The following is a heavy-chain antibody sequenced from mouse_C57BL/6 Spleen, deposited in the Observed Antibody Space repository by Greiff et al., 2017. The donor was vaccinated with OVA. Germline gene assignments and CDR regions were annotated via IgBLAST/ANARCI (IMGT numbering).Heavy chain of an antibody. CDR3: ARHRTTMVTTSCLDY. CDR1: GFTFSSYG. D-gene: IGHD2-2*01. J-gene: IGHJ2*01. CDR2: ISSGGSYT. Sequence: EVQRVESGGDLVKPGGSLKLSCAASGFTFSSYGMSWVRQTPDKRLEWVATISSGGSYTYYPDSVKGRFTISRDNAKNTLYLQMSSLKSEDTAMYYCARHRTTMVTTSCLDYWGQGTTLTVSS. V-gene: IGHV5-6*01.